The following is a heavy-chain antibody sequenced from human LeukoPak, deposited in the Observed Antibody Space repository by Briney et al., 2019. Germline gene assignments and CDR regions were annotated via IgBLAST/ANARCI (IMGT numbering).Heavy chain of an antibody. CDR3: ARGRRGYSSVLGY. D-gene: IGHD6-19*01. CDR2: ITGGSTTI. Sequence: GGSLRLSCAASGFTFRSYNMNWVRQAPGKGLEWVSYITGGSTTIYYADSVKGRFTISRDNAKNSLYLQMNSLRAEDTAVYYCARGRRGYSSVLGYWGQGTLVTVSS. J-gene: IGHJ4*02. V-gene: IGHV3-48*01. CDR1: GFTFRSYN.